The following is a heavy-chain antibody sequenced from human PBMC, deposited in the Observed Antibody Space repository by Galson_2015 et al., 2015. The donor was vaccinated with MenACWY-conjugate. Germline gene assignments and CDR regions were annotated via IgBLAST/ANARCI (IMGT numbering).Heavy chain of an antibody. CDR3: AKRIAPSGAPYYFDS. D-gene: IGHD6-13*01. CDR2: INGDDDQP. CDR1: GFTFNNYA. Sequence: SLRLSCAASGFTFNNYAMSWFRHSPGRGLEWVSAINGDDDQPFYAEAVKGRFTVARDRARNTVYLQMKSLRPEDTAIYYCAKRIAPSGAPYYFDSWGQGTLVTVFS. V-gene: IGHV3-23*01. J-gene: IGHJ4*02.